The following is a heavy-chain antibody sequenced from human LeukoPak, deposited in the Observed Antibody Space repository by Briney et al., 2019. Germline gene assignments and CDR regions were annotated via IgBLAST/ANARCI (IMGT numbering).Heavy chain of an antibody. D-gene: IGHD6-6*01. Sequence: GGSLRLSCAASGFTFDDYAMHWVRQAPGKGLEWVSGMSWNSGSIVYADSVEGRFTISRDNAKNSLYLQMNSLRAEDMALSYCAKDMAARPITSSDYWGEGTLVTVSS. J-gene: IGHJ4*02. CDR1: GFTFDDYA. V-gene: IGHV3-9*03. CDR2: MSWNSGSI. CDR3: AKDMAARPITSSDY.